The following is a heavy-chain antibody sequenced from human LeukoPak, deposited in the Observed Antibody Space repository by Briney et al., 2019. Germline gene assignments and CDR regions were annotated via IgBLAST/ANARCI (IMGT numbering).Heavy chain of an antibody. CDR2: INPNTGGT. CDR3: ARGIVVVPAAVFDY. CDR1: GYTFTGYY. Sequence: GASVKVSCKASGYTFTGYYMHWVRQAPGQGLEWMGWINPNTGGTNYAPKFQGRVTMTRDTSISAAYMDLNSLRFDDTAVCYCARGIVVVPAAVFDYWGQGTLVTVSS. D-gene: IGHD2-2*01. J-gene: IGHJ4*02. V-gene: IGHV1-2*02.